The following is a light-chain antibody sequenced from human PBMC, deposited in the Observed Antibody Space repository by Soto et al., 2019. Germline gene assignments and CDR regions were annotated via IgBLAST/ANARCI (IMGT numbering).Light chain of an antibody. CDR3: SSYRSRSLYV. CDR1: SSDVGGYNY. Sequence: QSVLTQPASVSGSPGQSITISCTGTSSDVGGYNYVSWYQQHPGKAPKLMIYEVSNRPSGVSNRFSGSKSGNTASLTISGLQAEDEADYYCSSYRSRSLYVFGTGTKVTVL. CDR2: EVS. J-gene: IGLJ1*01. V-gene: IGLV2-14*01.